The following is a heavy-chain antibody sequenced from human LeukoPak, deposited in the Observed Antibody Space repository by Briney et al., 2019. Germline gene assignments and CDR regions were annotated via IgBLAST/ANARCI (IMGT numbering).Heavy chain of an antibody. CDR1: GFTFSTYS. Sequence: GGSLRLSCAASGFTFSTYSMSWVRQAPGKGLEWVSVIYSGGSTYYADSVKGRFTISRDNSKNTLYLQMNSLRAEDTAVYYCARDPGAGGFDPWGQGTLVTVSS. V-gene: IGHV3-53*01. CDR3: ARDPGAGGFDP. CDR2: IYSGGST. J-gene: IGHJ5*02. D-gene: IGHD1-14*01.